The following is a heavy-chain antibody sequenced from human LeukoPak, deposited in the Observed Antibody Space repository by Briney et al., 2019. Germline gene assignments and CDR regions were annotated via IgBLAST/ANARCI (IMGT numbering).Heavy chain of an antibody. CDR1: GFSLSTRGVG. J-gene: IGHJ4*02. D-gene: IGHD6-13*01. V-gene: IGHV2-5*02. CDR3: VHSNSSSWYRDFQNFDY. CDR2: IYWDDDK. Sequence: ESGPTLVKPTQTLTLTCTFSGFSLSTRGVGVGWIRQPPGKALQWLALIYWDDDKRYSPSLKSRLTITKDTCKNQVVLTMTNMDPVDTGKYCCVHSNSSSWYRDFQNFDYWGQGTLVTVFS.